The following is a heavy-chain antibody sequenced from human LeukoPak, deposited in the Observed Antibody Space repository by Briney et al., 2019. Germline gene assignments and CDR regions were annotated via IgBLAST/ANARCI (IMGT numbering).Heavy chain of an antibody. D-gene: IGHD4-17*01. CDR1: GFTFSNYA. CDR3: AEFTAMTTLTPFDY. J-gene: IGHJ4*02. Sequence: GGSLILSCAASGFTFSNYAMSWVRQAPGKGLEWVSAISGSGGSTYYADSVKGRFTISRDSSKNTLYLQMNSLRAEDTAVYYCAEFTAMTTLTPFDYWGQGTLVTVSS. CDR2: ISGSGGST. V-gene: IGHV3-23*01.